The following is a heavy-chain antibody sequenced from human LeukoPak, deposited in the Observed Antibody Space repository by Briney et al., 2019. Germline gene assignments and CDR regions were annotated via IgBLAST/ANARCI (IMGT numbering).Heavy chain of an antibody. J-gene: IGHJ5*02. CDR1: GGTFSSYA. CDR3: ARDEAVAGRGGFDP. CDR2: IIPIFGTA. V-gene: IGHV1-69*05. D-gene: IGHD6-19*01. Sequence: SVKVSCKASGGTFSSYAISWVRQAPGQRLEWMGGIIPIFGTANYAQKFQGRVTITTDESTSTAYMELSSLRSEDTAVYYCARDEAVAGRGGFDPWGQGTLVTVSS.